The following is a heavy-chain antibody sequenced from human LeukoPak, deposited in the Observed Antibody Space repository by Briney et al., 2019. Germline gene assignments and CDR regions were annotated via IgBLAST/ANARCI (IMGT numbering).Heavy chain of an antibody. CDR1: GGSISSYY. J-gene: IGHJ4*02. V-gene: IGHV4-59*07. Sequence: PSDTLSLTCTVSGGSISSYYWSWMRQPPGKGLEWIGHIYYSGSTNYNPSLKSRVTISVDTSKNQFSLKLSSVTAADTAVYYCARFYDSSGALDYWGQGTLVTVSS. CDR3: ARFYDSSGALDY. CDR2: IYYSGST. D-gene: IGHD3-22*01.